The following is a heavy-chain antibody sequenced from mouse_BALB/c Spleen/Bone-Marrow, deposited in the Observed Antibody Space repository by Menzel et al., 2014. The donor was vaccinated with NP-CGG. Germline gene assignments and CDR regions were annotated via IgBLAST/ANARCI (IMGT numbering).Heavy chain of an antibody. CDR2: IHPGDGDT. Sequence: QVQLQQSGAELVRPGSSVKISCKASGYTFTNFWMNWVKQRPGQGLEWIGQIHPGDGDTNNNGKFKGKATLTTDKSYSTAYMQRSSLSSEDSAVYFCARVYYGNLDYWGQGTTLTVSS. CDR1: GYTFTNFW. V-gene: IGHV1-80*01. CDR3: ARVYYGNLDY. D-gene: IGHD2-1*01. J-gene: IGHJ2*01.